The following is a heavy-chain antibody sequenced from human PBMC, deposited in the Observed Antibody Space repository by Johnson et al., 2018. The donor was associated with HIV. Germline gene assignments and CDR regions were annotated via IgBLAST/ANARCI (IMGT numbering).Heavy chain of an antibody. V-gene: IGHV3-30*03. J-gene: IGHJ3*02. CDR2: ISYDGGTE. CDR3: ARGGTYSSSWSDAFHI. Sequence: QVQLVESGGGLVQPGGSLRLSCTASGFIFHNYAMHWVRQAPGKGLEWVAFISYDGGTESYADSVKCRFTVSRDNSKNALYLQMNSLRAEDTAVYYCARGGTYSSSWSDAFHIWGQGTMVTVSS. D-gene: IGHD6-13*01. CDR1: GFIFHNYA.